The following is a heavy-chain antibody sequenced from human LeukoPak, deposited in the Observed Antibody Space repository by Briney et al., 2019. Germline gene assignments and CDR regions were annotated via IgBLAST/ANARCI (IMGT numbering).Heavy chain of an antibody. Sequence: GGSLRLSCAASGFTFSSYWMSWVRQAPGKGLEWVANIKQDGSEKYYVDSVKGRFTISRDNAKNSLYLQMNSLRAEDTAVYYCARDYDYDILTGRVAAFDIWGQGTMVTVSS. D-gene: IGHD3-9*01. CDR1: GFTFSSYW. CDR3: ARDYDYDILTGRVAAFDI. V-gene: IGHV3-7*05. CDR2: IKQDGSEK. J-gene: IGHJ3*02.